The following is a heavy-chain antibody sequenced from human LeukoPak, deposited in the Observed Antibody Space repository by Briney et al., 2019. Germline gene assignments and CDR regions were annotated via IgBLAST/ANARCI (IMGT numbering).Heavy chain of an antibody. CDR1: GFTFSSYA. CDR3: ARSRDWYADY. V-gene: IGHV3-30-3*01. D-gene: IGHD3-9*01. J-gene: IGHJ4*02. Sequence: HTGGSLRLSCAASGFTFSSYAMHWVRQAPGKGLEWVAVISYDGSNKYYADSVKGRFTISRDNSKNTLYLEMNSLRAEDTAIYFCARSRDWYADYWGQGSLVTVSS. CDR2: ISYDGSNK.